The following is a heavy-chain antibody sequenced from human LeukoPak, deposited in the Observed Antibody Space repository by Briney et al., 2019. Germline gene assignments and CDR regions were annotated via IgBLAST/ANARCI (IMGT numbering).Heavy chain of an antibody. CDR3: ARDRGAWWFDP. CDR1: GGSISSYY. Sequence: SETLTLTCTVSGGSISSYYWSWIRQPPGKGLEWIGYIYYSGSTNYNPSLKSRVTISVDTSKNQFSLKLSSVTAADTAVYYCARDRGAWWFDPWDQGTLVTVSS. J-gene: IGHJ5*02. V-gene: IGHV4-59*01. CDR2: IYYSGST. D-gene: IGHD3-10*01.